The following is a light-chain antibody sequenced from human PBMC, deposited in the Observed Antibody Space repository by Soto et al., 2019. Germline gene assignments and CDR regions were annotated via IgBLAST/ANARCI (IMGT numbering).Light chain of an antibody. CDR3: QSYDNNLNGFYV. V-gene: IGLV1-40*01. J-gene: IGLJ1*01. CDR1: SSNIGAGYA. Sequence: QAVVTQPPSVSGAPGQRVTISCTGSSSNIGAGYAVNWYQHLPGTAPKLLIYDNTNRPSGVPDRFSGSKSGTSASLAITGLQAEDEADYFCQSYDNNLNGFYVFGAGTKLTVL. CDR2: DNT.